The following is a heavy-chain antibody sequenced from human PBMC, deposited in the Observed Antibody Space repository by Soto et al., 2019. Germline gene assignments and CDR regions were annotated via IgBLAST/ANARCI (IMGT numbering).Heavy chain of an antibody. D-gene: IGHD4-17*01. CDR1: GGSISSGGYY. V-gene: IGHV4-61*08. Sequence: SETLSLTCTVSGGSISSGGYYWSWIRQHPGKGLEWIGYIYYSGSTNYNPSLKSRVTISVDTSKNQFSLKLSSVTAADTAVYYCANYPTTVTSDYWGQGTLVTSPQ. CDR2: IYYSGST. CDR3: ANYPTTVTSDY. J-gene: IGHJ4*02.